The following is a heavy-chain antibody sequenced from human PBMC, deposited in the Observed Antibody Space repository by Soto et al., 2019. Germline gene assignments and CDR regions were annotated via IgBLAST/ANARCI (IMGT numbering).Heavy chain of an antibody. D-gene: IGHD4-17*01. V-gene: IGHV3-23*01. CDR1: GFTFSSYA. CDR2: ISGSGGST. J-gene: IGHJ6*02. CDR3: AKDNEASGDYPAYYYGMDV. Sequence: GGSLRLSCAASGFTFSSYAMSWVRQAPGKGLEWVSAISGSGGSTYYADSVKGRFTISRDNSKNTLYLQMNSLRAEDTAVYYSAKDNEASGDYPAYYYGMDVWGQGTTVTVSS.